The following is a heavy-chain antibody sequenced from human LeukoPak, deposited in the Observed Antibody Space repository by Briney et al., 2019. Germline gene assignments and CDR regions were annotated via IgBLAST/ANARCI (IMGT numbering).Heavy chain of an antibody. CDR1: GGSIRSSW. CDR3: ACHSGWSGPSE. CDR2: IFHSGST. Sequence: SGTLSLTCAVSGGSIRSSWWSWVRQPPGKGLEWIGEIFHSGSTNYNPSLKSRVTISVDKSKKHFSLELSSVTAADTAVYYCACHSGWSGPSEWGQGTLVIVSS. V-gene: IGHV4-4*02. D-gene: IGHD6-19*01. J-gene: IGHJ4*02.